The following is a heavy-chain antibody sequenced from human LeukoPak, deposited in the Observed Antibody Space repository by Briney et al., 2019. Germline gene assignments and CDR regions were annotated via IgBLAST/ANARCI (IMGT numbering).Heavy chain of an antibody. D-gene: IGHD6-19*01. V-gene: IGHV1-2*02. CDR2: PNSYGT. CDR3: ARGSYSSGWYGPGVDY. J-gene: IGHJ4*02. Sequence: PNSYGTNYAQKFQGRVTMTRDTSISTVYMELSRLRSDDTAVYYCARGSYSSGWYGPGVDYWGQGALVTVSS.